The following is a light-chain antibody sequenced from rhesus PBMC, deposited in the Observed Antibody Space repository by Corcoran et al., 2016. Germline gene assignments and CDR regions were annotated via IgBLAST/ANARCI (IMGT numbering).Light chain of an antibody. J-gene: IGKJ1*01. Sequence: DIQMTQSPSSLSASVGDRVTITCRASQGISRWLAWYQQKPGKAPNLLIYKASSLQSGVPSRFSGSGSGTDFTLTSSSLQPEDFATYYCQQYNSAPPTFGQGTKVEIK. CDR3: QQYNSAPPT. V-gene: IGKV1-21*01. CDR2: KAS. CDR1: QGISRW.